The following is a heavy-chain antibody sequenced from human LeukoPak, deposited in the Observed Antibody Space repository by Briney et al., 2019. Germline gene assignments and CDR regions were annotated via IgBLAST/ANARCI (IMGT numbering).Heavy chain of an antibody. CDR1: GFTFSSYG. V-gene: IGHV3-30*02. CDR3: AKVKNSGLNWFDP. Sequence: PGGSLRLSCAASGFTFSSYGMHWVRQAPGKGLEWVAFIRYDGSNKYYADSVKGRSTISRDNSKNTLYLQMNSLRAEDTAVYYCAKVKNSGLNWFDPWGQGTTVTVSS. J-gene: IGHJ5*02. CDR2: IRYDGSNK. D-gene: IGHD5-12*01.